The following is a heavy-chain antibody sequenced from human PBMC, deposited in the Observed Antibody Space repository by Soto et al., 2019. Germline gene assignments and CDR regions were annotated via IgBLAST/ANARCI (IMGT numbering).Heavy chain of an antibody. D-gene: IGHD6-19*01. CDR1: GGAVSSGSYY. V-gene: IGHV4-61*01. CDR3: ARIGAIAVAASLGKEVDY. J-gene: IGHJ4*02. Sequence: SETLSLTCTVSGGAVSSGSYYWSWIRQPPGKGLEWIGYAYYSGSTNYNPSLKSRVTISVDTSKNQFSLKLSSVTAADTAVYYCARIGAIAVAASLGKEVDYWGQGTLVTVSS. CDR2: AYYSGST.